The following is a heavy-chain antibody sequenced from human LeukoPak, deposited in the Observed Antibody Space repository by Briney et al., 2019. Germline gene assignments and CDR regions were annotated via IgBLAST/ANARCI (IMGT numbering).Heavy chain of an antibody. CDR1: GYRFTSYW. Sequence: GESLKISCKGSGYRFTSYWIGWVRQMPGRGLEWMGIMYPGDSDTRYSPSFQGQVTISADKSISTAYLQWSSLKASDTAMYYCARGSSGSYYGGAFDYWGQGTLVTVSS. D-gene: IGHD1-26*01. CDR2: MYPGDSDT. CDR3: ARGSSGSYYGGAFDY. V-gene: IGHV5-51*01. J-gene: IGHJ4*02.